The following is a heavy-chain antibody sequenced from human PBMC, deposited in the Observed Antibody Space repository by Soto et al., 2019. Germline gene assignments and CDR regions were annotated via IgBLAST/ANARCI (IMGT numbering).Heavy chain of an antibody. Sequence: EVQLVESGGGLVKPGGSVRLSCEASGFTFTSDSMTWVRQAPGKGLEWVSSISSHGRDIFYADSVKGLFTISRDNAKDSLHLKMNSLTGEDSAVYYCARGAALAGKLDLWGQGTLVTVSS. CDR1: GFTFTSDS. D-gene: IGHD6-19*01. CDR3: ARGAALAGKLDL. CDR2: ISSHGRDI. V-gene: IGHV3-21*06. J-gene: IGHJ4*02.